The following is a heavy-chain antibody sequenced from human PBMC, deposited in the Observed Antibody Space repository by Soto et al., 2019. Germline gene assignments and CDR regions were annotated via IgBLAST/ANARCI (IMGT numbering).Heavy chain of an antibody. J-gene: IGHJ4*02. CDR3: ATEGVVAGSQDF. D-gene: IGHD6-19*01. CDR1: GFIFSNYG. Sequence: PGVSLRLSCSASGFIFSNYGIHWVRQAPGKGLEWVALIWYDGSNKYYADSVKGRFIVSRDDTNNTVYLQLNRLTADDTAIYYCATEGVVAGSQDFWGQGT. V-gene: IGHV3-30*02. CDR2: IWYDGSNK.